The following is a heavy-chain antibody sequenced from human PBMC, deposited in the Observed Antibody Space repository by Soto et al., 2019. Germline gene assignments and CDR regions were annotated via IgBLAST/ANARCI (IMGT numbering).Heavy chain of an antibody. V-gene: IGHV3-53*01. J-gene: IGHJ6*02. Sequence: PGGSLRLSCAASGFTVSSNYMSWVRQAPGKGLEWVSVIYSGGSTYYADSVKGRFTISRDNSKNTLYLQMNSLRAEDTAVYYCARDWVERELLRGNYYYYGMDVWGQGTTVTVSS. CDR2: IYSGGST. CDR3: ARDWVERELLRGNYYYYGMDV. CDR1: GFTVSSNY. D-gene: IGHD1-26*01.